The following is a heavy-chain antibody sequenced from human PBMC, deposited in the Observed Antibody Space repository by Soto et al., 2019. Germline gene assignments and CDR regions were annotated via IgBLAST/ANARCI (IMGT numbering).Heavy chain of an antibody. V-gene: IGHV3-30-3*01. CDR1: GFTFSSYA. CDR2: ISYDGSNK. CDR3: AREGAMVDDAFDI. J-gene: IGHJ3*02. D-gene: IGHD5-18*01. Sequence: GGSLRLSCAASGFTFSSYAMHWVRQAPGKGLEWVAVISYDGSNKYYADSVKGRFTISRDNSKNTLYLQMNSLRAEDTAVYYCAREGAMVDDAFDIWGQGTMVTVSS.